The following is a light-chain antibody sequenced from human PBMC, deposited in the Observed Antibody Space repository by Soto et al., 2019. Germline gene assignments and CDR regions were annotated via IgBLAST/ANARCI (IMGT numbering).Light chain of an antibody. CDR2: AAS. CDR1: QGIRNH. CDR3: LQHDTYPWT. V-gene: IGKV1-17*01. Sequence: DIQMTQSPSSLSASVGDRVTITCRASQGIRNHLGWYQQKPGKVPKRLIYAASSLHTGVPSRFSGSGCVKEFTLTISSVQTEDFATYYCLQHDTYPWTFGQGTKVEIK. J-gene: IGKJ1*01.